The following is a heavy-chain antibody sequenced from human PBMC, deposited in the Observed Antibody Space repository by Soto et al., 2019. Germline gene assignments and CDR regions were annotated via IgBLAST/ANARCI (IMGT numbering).Heavy chain of an antibody. CDR3: ADSSGYYWYFDL. V-gene: IGHV4-39*01. CDR1: GGSISSSSYY. J-gene: IGHJ2*01. Sequence: SETLSLTCTVSGGSISSSSYYWGWIRQPPGKGLEWIGSIYYSGSTYYNPSLKSRVTISVDTSKNQFSLKLSSVTAADTAVYHCADSSGYYWYFDLWGRGTLVTVSS. D-gene: IGHD3-22*01. CDR2: IYYSGST.